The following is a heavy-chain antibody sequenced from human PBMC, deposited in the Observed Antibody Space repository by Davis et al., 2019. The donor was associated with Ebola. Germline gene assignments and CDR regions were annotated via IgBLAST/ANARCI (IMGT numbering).Heavy chain of an antibody. D-gene: IGHD6-13*01. CDR2: IIPIFGTA. J-gene: IGHJ4*02. CDR3: ARDIGVAAAGTSGDY. V-gene: IGHV1-69*06. CDR1: GYTFTSYG. Sequence: AASVKVSCKASGYTFTSYGISWVRQAPGQGLEWMGGIIPIFGTANYAQKFQGRVTITADKSTSTAYMELSSLRSEDTAVYYCARDIGVAAAGTSGDYWGQGTLVTVSS.